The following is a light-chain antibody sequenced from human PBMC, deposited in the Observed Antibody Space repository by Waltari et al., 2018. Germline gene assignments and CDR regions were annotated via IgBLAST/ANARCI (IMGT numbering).Light chain of an antibody. V-gene: IGLV1-44*01. Sequence: QSVLTQPPSASGTPGQRVTISCSGSSSNIGVSTVNWYQQFPGTAPKLLIYGVFQRPSGVPDRFPGSKAGTSASLAISGLQSEDEADYFCAAWDRSLRIVVFGGGTKLTVL. CDR3: AAWDRSLRIVV. J-gene: IGLJ2*01. CDR1: SSNIGVST. CDR2: GVF.